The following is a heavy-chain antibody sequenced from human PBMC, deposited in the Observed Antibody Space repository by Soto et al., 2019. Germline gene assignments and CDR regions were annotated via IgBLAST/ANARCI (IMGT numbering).Heavy chain of an antibody. CDR3: ATRVPYDFWSGYLDY. J-gene: IGHJ4*02. Sequence: SVKVSCTASGGTFSSYTISWVRQAPGQGLEWMGRIIPILGIANYAQKFQGRVTITADKSTSTAYMELSSLRSEDTAVYYCATRVPYDFWSGYLDYWGQGTLVTVSS. D-gene: IGHD3-3*01. V-gene: IGHV1-69*02. CDR1: GGTFSSYT. CDR2: IIPILGIA.